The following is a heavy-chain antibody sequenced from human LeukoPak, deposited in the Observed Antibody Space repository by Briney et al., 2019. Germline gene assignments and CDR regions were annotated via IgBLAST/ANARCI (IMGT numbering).Heavy chain of an antibody. CDR2: IYYSGST. Sequence: PSETLSLTCTVSGGSISGYYWSWIRQPPGKGLEWIGYIYYSGSTNYNPSLKSRVTISVDTSKNQFSLKLSSVTAADTAVYYCARRLDSNGYYPFDYWGQGTLVTVSS. D-gene: IGHD3-22*01. CDR3: ARRLDSNGYYPFDY. V-gene: IGHV4-59*08. CDR1: GGSISGYY. J-gene: IGHJ4*02.